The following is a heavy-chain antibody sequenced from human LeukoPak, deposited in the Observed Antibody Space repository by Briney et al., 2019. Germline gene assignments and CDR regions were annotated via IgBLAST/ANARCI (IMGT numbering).Heavy chain of an antibody. V-gene: IGHV3-30*02. D-gene: IGHD3-22*01. CDR1: GFTFSSYG. CDR2: IRYDGSNK. J-gene: IGHJ4*02. CDR3: AKDGYDSSGYFFDY. Sequence: GGSLTLSCAASGFTFSSYGMHWVRQAPGKGLEWVAFIRYDGSNKYYADSVKGRFTISRDNSKNTLYLQMNSLRAEDTAVYYCAKDGYDSSGYFFDYWGQGTLVTVSS.